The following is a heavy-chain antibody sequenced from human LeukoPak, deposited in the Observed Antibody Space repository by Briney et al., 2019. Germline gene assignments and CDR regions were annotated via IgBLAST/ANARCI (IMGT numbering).Heavy chain of an antibody. CDR2: ITGSGSFV. V-gene: IGHV3-11*04. CDR3: ARDSSGPWSDP. CDR1: GFTFSDSY. J-gene: IGHJ5*02. Sequence: KTGGSLRLSCAASGFTFSDSYMSWVRQAPGKGLEWVSSITGSGSFVYYADSVKGRFTISRDNAKNSLFLQMNSLRAEDTAVYYCARDSSGPWSDPWGQGTLVTVSS. D-gene: IGHD6-6*01.